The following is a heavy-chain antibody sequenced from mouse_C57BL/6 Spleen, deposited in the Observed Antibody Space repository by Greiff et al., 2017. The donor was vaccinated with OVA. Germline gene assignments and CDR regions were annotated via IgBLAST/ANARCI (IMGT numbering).Heavy chain of an antibody. J-gene: IGHJ1*03. CDR2: ISNGGGST. Sequence: EVKLVESGGGLVKPGGSLKLSCAASGFTFSDYYMYWVRQTPEQRLEWVAYISNGGGSTYYPDTVKGRFTLSRDNAKNTLYLQMSRLKSEDTAMYYCARHKARTETYIDVWGTGTTVTVSS. CDR3: ARHKARTETYIDV. D-gene: IGHD4-1*01. V-gene: IGHV5-12*01. CDR1: GFTFSDYY.